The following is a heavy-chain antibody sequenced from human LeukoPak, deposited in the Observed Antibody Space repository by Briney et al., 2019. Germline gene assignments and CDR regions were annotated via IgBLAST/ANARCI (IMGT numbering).Heavy chain of an antibody. CDR2: INHSGST. V-gene: IGHV4-34*01. Sequence: ASETLSPTCTVSGGSISSYYWSWIRQPPGKGLEWIGEINHSGSTNYNPSLKSRVTISVDTSKNQFSLKLSSVTAADTAVYYCARSVEGYCSGGSCYSYYYYMDVWGKRTTVTVSS. CDR1: GGSISSYY. J-gene: IGHJ6*03. D-gene: IGHD2-15*01. CDR3: ARSVEGYCSGGSCYSYYYYMDV.